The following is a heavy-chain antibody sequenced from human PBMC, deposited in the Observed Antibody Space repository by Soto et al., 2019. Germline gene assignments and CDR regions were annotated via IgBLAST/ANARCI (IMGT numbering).Heavy chain of an antibody. Sequence: ASVKVSCKASGYTFTSYDINWVRQATGQGLEWMGWMNPNSGNTGYAQKFQGRVTMTRNTSISTAYMELSSLRSEDTAVYYCARGVGYCSSTSCSYYFDYWGQGTLVTVYS. CDR2: MNPNSGNT. V-gene: IGHV1-8*01. CDR3: ARGVGYCSSTSCSYYFDY. D-gene: IGHD2-2*01. CDR1: GYTFTSYD. J-gene: IGHJ4*02.